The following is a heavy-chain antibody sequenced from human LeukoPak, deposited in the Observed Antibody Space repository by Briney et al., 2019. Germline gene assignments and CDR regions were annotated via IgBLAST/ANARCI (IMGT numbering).Heavy chain of an antibody. D-gene: IGHD3-22*01. CDR3: ARQYYDSSGYPSWSDY. CDR1: GFTFSSYS. J-gene: IGHJ4*02. V-gene: IGHV3-21*01. Sequence: GGSLRLSCAASGFTFSSYSMNWVRQAPGKGLEWVSSISSSSSYIYYADSVKGRFTISRDNAKNSLYLQMNGLRAEDTAVYYCARQYYDSSGYPSWSDYWGQGTLVTVSS. CDR2: ISSSSSYI.